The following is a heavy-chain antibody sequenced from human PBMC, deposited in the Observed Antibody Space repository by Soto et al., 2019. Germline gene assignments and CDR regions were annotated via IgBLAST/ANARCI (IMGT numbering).Heavy chain of an antibody. CDR1: GFTFSSYA. J-gene: IGHJ4*02. D-gene: IGHD6-13*01. CDR2: ISYDGSNK. V-gene: IGHV3-30-3*01. Sequence: GGSLRLSCAASGFTFSSYAMHWVRQAPGKGLEWVAVISYDGSNKYYADSVKGRFTISRDNSKNTLYLQMNSLRAEDTAVYYCARLPGHLGIAAAGPFDYWGQGTLVTVSS. CDR3: ARLPGHLGIAAAGPFDY.